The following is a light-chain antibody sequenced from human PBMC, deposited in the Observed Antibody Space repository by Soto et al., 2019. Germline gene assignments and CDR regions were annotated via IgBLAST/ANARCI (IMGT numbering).Light chain of an antibody. CDR3: HQRSNLPLT. CDR2: DAS. J-gene: IGKJ4*01. Sequence: ELGLTQSPATLSLSPGGSSTLSCRASQSVSRYLAWYQQKPGQALRLLIYDASKRAAGIPARFSGSGSGTDFTLTISSLEPEDFAVYYCHQRSNLPLTFGGGTKLEIK. CDR1: QSVSRY. V-gene: IGKV3-11*01.